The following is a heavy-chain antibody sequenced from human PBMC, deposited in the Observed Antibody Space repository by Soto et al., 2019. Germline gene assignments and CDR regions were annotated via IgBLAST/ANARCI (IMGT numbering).Heavy chain of an antibody. D-gene: IGHD6-6*01. CDR2: MSSSGSTI. CDR1: GFPFVDSS. Sequence: GGSRRLPWAASGFPFVDSSMGWIRQAPGRGRGWVSYMSSSGSTIYYADSVKGRFTISRDNAKNSLYLQMNSLRAEDTAVYYCAREEYSSSSGAFDIWGQGTMVTVSS. V-gene: IGHV3-11*01. J-gene: IGHJ3*02. CDR3: AREEYSSSSGAFDI.